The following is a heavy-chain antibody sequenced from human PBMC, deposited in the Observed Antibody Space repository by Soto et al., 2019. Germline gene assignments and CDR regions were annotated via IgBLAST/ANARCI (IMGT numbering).Heavy chain of an antibody. J-gene: IGHJ4*02. Sequence: GSLRLSCAASGFTFSSYGMHWVRQAPGKGLEWVAVISYDGSNKYYADSVKGRFTISRDNSKNTLYLQMNSLRAEDTAVYYCARHYSSGWPGTVDYWGQGTLVTASS. CDR1: GFTFSSYG. V-gene: IGHV3-30*03. D-gene: IGHD6-19*01. CDR2: ISYDGSNK. CDR3: ARHYSSGWPGTVDY.